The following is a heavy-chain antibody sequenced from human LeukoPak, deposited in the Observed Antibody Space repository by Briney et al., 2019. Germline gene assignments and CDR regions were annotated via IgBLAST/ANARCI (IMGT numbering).Heavy chain of an antibody. J-gene: IGHJ4*02. Sequence: GRSLRLSCAASGFTFSNYALHWVRQAPGKGLEWVSVIYSGGGTYYADSVKGRFTISRDNSKNTLYLQMNSLRAEDTAVYYCAREGSSPAGGYFDYWGQGTLVTVSS. CDR2: IYSGGGT. D-gene: IGHD6-6*01. CDR3: AREGSSPAGGYFDY. V-gene: IGHV3-66*01. CDR1: GFTFSNYA.